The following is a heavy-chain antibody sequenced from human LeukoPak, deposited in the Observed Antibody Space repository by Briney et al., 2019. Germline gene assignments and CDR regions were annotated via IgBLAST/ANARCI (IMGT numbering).Heavy chain of an antibody. CDR1: GCSFTNNW. V-gene: IGHV5-51*01. CDR3: ARQVDYYDSSGYYYVRLFDY. CDR2: IYPDDSDT. J-gene: IGHJ4*02. Sequence: GESLKISCKGSGCSFTNNWIGWVRQMPGKGLEWMGIIYPDDSDTRYSPSFQGQVTFSADKSISTAYLQWSSLKASDTAVYYCARQVDYYDSSGYYYVRLFDYWGQGTLVTVSS. D-gene: IGHD3-22*01.